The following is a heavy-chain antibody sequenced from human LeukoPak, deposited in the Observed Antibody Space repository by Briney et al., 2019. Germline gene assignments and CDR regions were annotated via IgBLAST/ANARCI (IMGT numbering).Heavy chain of an antibody. J-gene: IGHJ5*02. D-gene: IGHD7-27*01. CDR3: TRDVVTGDRFDP. CDR1: GFTFSDFY. Sequence: GGSLRLSCAASGFTFSDFYMTWIRQAPGKGLEWVSSISSSGRSIYYADSVKGRFTISRDNAKNSLYLQMTSLRAEDTAVYYCTRDVVTGDRFDPWGQGTLVTVSS. V-gene: IGHV3-11*04. CDR2: ISSSGRSI.